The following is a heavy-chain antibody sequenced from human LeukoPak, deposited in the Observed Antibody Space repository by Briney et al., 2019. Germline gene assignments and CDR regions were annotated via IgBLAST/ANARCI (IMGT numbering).Heavy chain of an antibody. CDR1: GFTVSSNY. D-gene: IGHD3/OR15-3a*01. V-gene: IGHV3-53*01. CDR3: AKDLSSGTGRGFDY. Sequence: GSLRLSCAASGFTVSSNYMSWVRQAPGKGLEWVSVIYSGGSTYYADSVKGRFTISRDNSKNTLYLQMNSLRAEDTALYYCAKDLSSGTGRGFDYWGQGTLVTVSS. J-gene: IGHJ4*02. CDR2: IYSGGST.